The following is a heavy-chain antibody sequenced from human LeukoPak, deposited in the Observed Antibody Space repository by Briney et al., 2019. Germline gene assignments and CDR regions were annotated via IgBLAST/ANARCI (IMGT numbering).Heavy chain of an antibody. CDR1: GFTFSSYG. V-gene: IGHV3-30*02. D-gene: IGHD3-9*01. Sequence: GSLRLSCAASGFTFSSYGMHWVRQAPGKGLEWVAFIRYDGSNKYYADSVKGRFTISRDNSKNTLYLQMNSLIAEDTALYYCAKDYDDKFDYWGQGTLVTVSS. CDR2: IRYDGSNK. CDR3: AKDYDDKFDY. J-gene: IGHJ4*02.